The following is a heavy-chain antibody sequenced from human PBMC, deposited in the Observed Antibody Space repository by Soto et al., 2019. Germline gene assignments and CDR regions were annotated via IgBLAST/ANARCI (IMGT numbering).Heavy chain of an antibody. CDR2: IKSKTDGGTT. J-gene: IGHJ4*02. Sequence: GGSLRLSCAASGFTFSNAWMSWVRQAPGKGLEWVGRIKSKTDGGTTDYAAPVKGRFTISRDDSKNTLYLQMNSLKTEDTAVYHCTTDTSLSGDPPFDYWGQGTLVTVSS. D-gene: IGHD4-17*01. V-gene: IGHV3-15*01. CDR3: TTDTSLSGDPPFDY. CDR1: GFTFSNAW.